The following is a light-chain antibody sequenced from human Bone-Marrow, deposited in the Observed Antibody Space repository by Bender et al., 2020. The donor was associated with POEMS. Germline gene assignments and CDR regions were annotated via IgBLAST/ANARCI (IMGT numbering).Light chain of an antibody. CDR3: AAWEDSLNGWV. Sequence: QSALTQPASVSGSPGQSITVSCTGTSSDVGNDDLVSWYQQHPGTAPKLMIFESTKRPSGISNRFSGSKSGTSASLAISGLQSEDEADYYCAAWEDSLNGWVFGGGTKLTVL. J-gene: IGLJ3*02. V-gene: IGLV2-14*02. CDR2: EST. CDR1: SSDVGNDDL.